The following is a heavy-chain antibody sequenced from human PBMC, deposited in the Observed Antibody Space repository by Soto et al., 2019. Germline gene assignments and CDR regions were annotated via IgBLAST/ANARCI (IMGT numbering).Heavy chain of an antibody. V-gene: IGHV4-59*01. J-gene: IGHJ6*02. CDR1: GGSIRSYY. CDR2: IYYSGST. Sequence: SETLSLTCTVSGGSIRSYYWSWIRQPPGKGLEWIGYIYYSGSTNYNPSLKSRVTISVDTSKNQFSLKLSSVTAADTAVYYCARDGRYCSSTSCYAKDYYYYYGMDVWGQGTTVT. CDR3: ARDGRYCSSTSCYAKDYYYYYGMDV. D-gene: IGHD2-2*01.